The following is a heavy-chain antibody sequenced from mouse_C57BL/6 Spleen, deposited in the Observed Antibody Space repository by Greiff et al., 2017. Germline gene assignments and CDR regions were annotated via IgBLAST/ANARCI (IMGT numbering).Heavy chain of an antibody. Sequence: EVQLQQSGPELVKPGASVKISCKASGYTFTDYYMNWVKQSHGKSLEWIGDINPNNGGTSYNQKFKGKATLTVDKSSSTAYMELRSLTSEDSAVYYCARFYGSGYFDYWGQGTTLTVSS. V-gene: IGHV1-26*01. D-gene: IGHD1-1*01. CDR3: ARFYGSGYFDY. J-gene: IGHJ2*01. CDR1: GYTFTDYY. CDR2: INPNNGGT.